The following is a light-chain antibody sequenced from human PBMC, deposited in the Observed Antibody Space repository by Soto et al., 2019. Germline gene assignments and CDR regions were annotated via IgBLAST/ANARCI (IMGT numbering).Light chain of an antibody. J-gene: IGLJ1*01. CDR3: AAWDDRLSAAF. CDR2: KND. V-gene: IGLV1-47*01. Sequence: SVVTQPPPASGTPGQRVTISCSGSSSHIGSNSVYWYQQLPGTAPKLLIYKNDQRPSGVPGQFSGSKSGTSASLAISGLRSDDEADYYCAAWDDRLSAAFFGTGTKVTVL. CDR1: SSHIGSNS.